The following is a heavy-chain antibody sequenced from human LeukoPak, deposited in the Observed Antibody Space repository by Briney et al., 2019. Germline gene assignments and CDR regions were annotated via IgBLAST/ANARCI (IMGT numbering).Heavy chain of an antibody. CDR2: ISSSSSSI. D-gene: IGHD6-6*01. J-gene: IGHJ3*02. CDR1: GFTFSSYN. Sequence: SGGSLRLSCAASGFTFSSYNMNWVRQAPGKGLEWVSYISSSSSSIYYVDSVKGRFTISRDNAKNSLYLQMNSLRAEDTAVYYCARDEGYSSSSFHPDAFDIWGQGTMVTVSS. CDR3: ARDEGYSSSSFHPDAFDI. V-gene: IGHV3-48*04.